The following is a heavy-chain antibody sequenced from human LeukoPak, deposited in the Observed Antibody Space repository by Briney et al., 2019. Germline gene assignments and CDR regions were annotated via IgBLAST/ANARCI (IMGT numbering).Heavy chain of an antibody. V-gene: IGHV3-23*01. D-gene: IGHD3-10*01. CDR3: ARAKVRLVIIKSFDY. CDR2: MSGSGGST. CDR1: GFTLSSYA. Sequence: GGSLRLSCAASGFTLSSYAMSSVRQAPGKGLEWVSAMSGSGGSTYYADSVKGRFTISRDNSKNTLYLQMSSLRAEDTAVYYCARAKVRLVIIKSFDYWGQGTLVTVSS. J-gene: IGHJ4*02.